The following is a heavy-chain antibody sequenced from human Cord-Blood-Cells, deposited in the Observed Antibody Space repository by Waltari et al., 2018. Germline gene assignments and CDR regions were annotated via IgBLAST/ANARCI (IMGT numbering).Heavy chain of an antibody. J-gene: IGHJ2*01. V-gene: IGHV4-39*01. CDR3: ARHQTGDLTNFDL. D-gene: IGHD7-27*01. CDR1: GGSISSSSYY. Sequence: QLQLQESGPGLVKPSETLSLTCPVSGGSISSSSYYWGWIRQPPGKGLEWIGSIYYSGSTYYNPSLKSRVTISVDTSKNQFSRKLSSVTAADTAVYYCARHQTGDLTNFDLWGRGTLVTVSS. CDR2: IYYSGST.